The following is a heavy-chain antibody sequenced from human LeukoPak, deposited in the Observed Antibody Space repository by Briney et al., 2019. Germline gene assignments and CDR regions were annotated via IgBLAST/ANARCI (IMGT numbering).Heavy chain of an antibody. CDR2: INHSGST. V-gene: IGHV4-34*01. D-gene: IGHD6-13*01. Sequence: SETLSLACAVYGGSFSGYYWSWIRQPPGKGLEWIGEINHSGSTNYNPSLKSRVTISVDTSKNQFSLKLSSVTAADTAVYYCARGGQQLAAFDYWGQGTLVTVSS. J-gene: IGHJ4*02. CDR3: ARGGQQLAAFDY. CDR1: GGSFSGYY.